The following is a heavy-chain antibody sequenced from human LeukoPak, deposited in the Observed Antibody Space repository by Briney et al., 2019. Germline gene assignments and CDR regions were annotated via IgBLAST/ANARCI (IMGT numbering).Heavy chain of an antibody. CDR3: ARDIAVAGTRSLGY. CDR2: SRNKAKSYTT. J-gene: IGHJ4*02. CDR1: GFTFSDQY. D-gene: IGHD6-19*01. Sequence: GRSLRLSCAASGFTFSDQYMDWVRQAPGKGLEWVGRSRNKAKSYTTEYAASVKGRFTISRDDSKNSLCLQMNSLRAEDTAVYYCARDIAVAGTRSLGYWGQGTLVTVSS. V-gene: IGHV3-72*01.